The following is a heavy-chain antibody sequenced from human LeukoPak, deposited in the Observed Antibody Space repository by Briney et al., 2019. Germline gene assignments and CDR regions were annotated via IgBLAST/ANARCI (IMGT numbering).Heavy chain of an antibody. CDR1: GITFSSYS. Sequence: GGSLRLSCAASGITFSSYSMNWVRQAPGKGLEWVSYISTSGSTLHYADSVKGRFTVSRDNANNSLYLQMNSLRAEDTAVYYFGRKPGTSLCTWGEETPVSLSS. D-gene: IGHD1-14*01. CDR3: GRKPGTSLCT. J-gene: IGHJ5*02. CDR2: ISTSGSTL. V-gene: IGHV3-48*01.